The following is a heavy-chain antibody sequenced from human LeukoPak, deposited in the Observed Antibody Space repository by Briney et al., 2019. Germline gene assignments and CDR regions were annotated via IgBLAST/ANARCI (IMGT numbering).Heavy chain of an antibody. CDR2: ISDSGGCT. CDR3: ARQDPYTSGWYP. D-gene: IGHD6-19*01. Sequence: GGSLRLSCAASGFTFNNYAMSWVRQAPGKGLEWVSAISDSGGCTYYADSVKGRFTISRDNSKNTLYLQMNSLRAEDTAVYYCARQDPYTSGWYPWGQGTLVTVSS. V-gene: IGHV3-23*01. J-gene: IGHJ5*02. CDR1: GFTFNNYA.